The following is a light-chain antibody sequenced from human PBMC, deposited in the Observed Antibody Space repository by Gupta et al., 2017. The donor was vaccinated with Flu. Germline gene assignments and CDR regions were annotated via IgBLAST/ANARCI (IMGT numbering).Light chain of an antibody. V-gene: IGKV3-11*01. Sequence: ILSKQSPATLSLSPGERATLSCRASQSVSSYLAWYQQKPGQAPRLLIYDASNRATGIPARCSGGGAATDFTLPTSSRVPEEYAVEYYWQHNDRPQHTFGEGTKVEIK. CDR3: WQHNDRPQHT. J-gene: IGKJ2*01. CDR1: QSVSSY. CDR2: DAS.